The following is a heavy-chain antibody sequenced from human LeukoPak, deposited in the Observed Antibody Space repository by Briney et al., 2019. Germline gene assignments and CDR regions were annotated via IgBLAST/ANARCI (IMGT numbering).Heavy chain of an antibody. Sequence: GGSLRLSCAVSGFTFGGYAMSWVRQAPGKGLGWVSAISGSGGSTYYADSVKGRFTISRDNSKNTLYLEMNSLRAEDTAVYYCAKPPRFYYDSSGSPHFGYWGQGTLVTVSS. V-gene: IGHV3-23*01. J-gene: IGHJ4*02. CDR2: ISGSGGST. CDR3: AKPPRFYYDSSGSPHFGY. CDR1: GFTFGGYA. D-gene: IGHD3-22*01.